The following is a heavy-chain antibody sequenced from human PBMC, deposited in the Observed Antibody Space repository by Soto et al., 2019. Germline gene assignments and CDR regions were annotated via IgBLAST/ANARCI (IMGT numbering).Heavy chain of an antibody. V-gene: IGHV4-59*08. J-gene: IGHJ6*02. Sequence: QVPLQESGPGLVKPSETLSLSCTVSGGSISSYYWSWIRQPPGKGLEWIGYVHDSWGSHYNPSLKIRVPISLDTSKSQFSLKLTSVTATDTAVYYWVRQGFGALHGLVDGWGQGTTVTVS. CDR2: VHDSWGS. CDR3: VRQGFGALHGLVDG. CDR1: GGSISSYY. D-gene: IGHD3-10*01.